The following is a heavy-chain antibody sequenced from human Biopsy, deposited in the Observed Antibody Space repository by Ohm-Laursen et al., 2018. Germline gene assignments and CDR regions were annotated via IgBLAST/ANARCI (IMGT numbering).Heavy chain of an antibody. D-gene: IGHD4-23*01. J-gene: IGHJ1*01. Sequence: PGTLSLTCSVSGGSFTGQYWTWIRQPPGKGLEWIGHISHTGYTSYKPSLKSRVTISLDTSRKHFSLRLTSLAAADTAVYYCARGSNEYGGLYFPHWGQGTLVTVSS. CDR1: GGSFTGQY. CDR3: ARGSNEYGGLYFPH. V-gene: IGHV4-59*11. CDR2: ISHTGYT.